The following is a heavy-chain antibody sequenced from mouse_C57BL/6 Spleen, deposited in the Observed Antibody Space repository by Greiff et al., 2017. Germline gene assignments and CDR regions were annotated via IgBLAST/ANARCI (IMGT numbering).Heavy chain of an antibody. CDR3: TETSYDYDFSY. CDR1: GFTFSNYW. V-gene: IGHV6-3*01. CDR2: IRLKSDNYAT. J-gene: IGHJ3*01. D-gene: IGHD2-4*01. Sequence: ESGGGLVQPGGSMKLSCVASGFTFSNYWMNWVRQSPEKGLEWVAQIRLKSDNYATHYAESVKGRFTISRDDSKSSVYLQMNNISAEDTGIYDCTETSYDYDFSYWGEGTLVSVSA.